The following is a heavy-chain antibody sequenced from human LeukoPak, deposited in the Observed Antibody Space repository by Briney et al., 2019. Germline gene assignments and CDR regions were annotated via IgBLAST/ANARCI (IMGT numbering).Heavy chain of an antibody. CDR1: GFTFSSYW. D-gene: IGHD3-3*01. V-gene: IGHV3-7*01. CDR2: INRDASEK. Sequence: GGSLRLSCAASGFTFSSYWMTWVRQAPGKGLEWVANINRDASEKYYVDSVKGRFTISRDNAKNSLYLQMTSLRADDTAVYYCAKWTADFWSGYDQRFDPWGQGTLVTVSS. CDR3: AKWTADFWSGYDQRFDP. J-gene: IGHJ5*02.